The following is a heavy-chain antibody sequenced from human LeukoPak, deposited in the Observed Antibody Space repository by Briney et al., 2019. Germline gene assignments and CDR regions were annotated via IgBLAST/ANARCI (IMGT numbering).Heavy chain of an antibody. D-gene: IGHD6-19*01. Sequence: ASVKVSCKASGYTFTGYYMHWVRQAPGQGLEWMGWINPNSGGTNYAQKFQGGVTMTRDTSISTAYMELSRLRSDDTAVYYCARDRSIAVAGDGGYWFDPWGQGTLVTVSS. CDR3: ARDRSIAVAGDGGYWFDP. CDR1: GYTFTGYY. V-gene: IGHV1-2*02. J-gene: IGHJ5*02. CDR2: INPNSGGT.